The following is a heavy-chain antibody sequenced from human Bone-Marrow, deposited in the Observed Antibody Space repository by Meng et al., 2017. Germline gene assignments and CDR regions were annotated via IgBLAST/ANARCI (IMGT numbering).Heavy chain of an antibody. CDR1: GGSFSGYY. Sequence: SETLSLTCAVYGGSFSGYYWSWIRQPPGKGLEWIGEINHSGSTNYNPSLKSRVTISVDTSKNQFSLKLSSVTAADTAVYYCARNRIAGTTDYWGQGTLVTVSS. CDR2: INHSGST. D-gene: IGHD1-7*01. V-gene: IGHV4-34*01. J-gene: IGHJ4*02. CDR3: ARNRIAGTTDY.